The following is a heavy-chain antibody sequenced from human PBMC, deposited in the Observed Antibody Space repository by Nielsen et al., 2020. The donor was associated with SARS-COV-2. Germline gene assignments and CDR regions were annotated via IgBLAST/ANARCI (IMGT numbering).Heavy chain of an antibody. J-gene: IGHJ6*03. Sequence: SETLSLTCAVSGGSVSSNDWWTWVRQSPGQGLEWIGEVSHSGSTNYNPSLKSRVTLSMDKSKRQFSLRLTSVSAADTAVYFCARGDLVVVPSPILGLGPIFYYFCLDVWGKGTTVTVSS. CDR1: GGSVSSNDW. V-gene: IGHV4-4*02. CDR2: VSHSGST. D-gene: IGHD2-2*02. CDR3: ARGDLVVVPSPILGLGPIFYYFCLDV.